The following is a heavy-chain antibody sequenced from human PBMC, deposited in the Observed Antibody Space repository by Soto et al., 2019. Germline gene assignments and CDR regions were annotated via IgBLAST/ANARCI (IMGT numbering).Heavy chain of an antibody. J-gene: IGHJ4*02. V-gene: IGHV1-69*02. Sequence: ASVKVSCKASGGTFSSYTISWVRQAPGQGLEWMGRIIPILGIANYAQKFQGRVTITADKSTSTAYMELSSLRSEDTAVYYCAIRYSSGWKAFDYWGQGTLVTVSS. D-gene: IGHD6-19*01. CDR1: GGTFSSYT. CDR2: IIPILGIA. CDR3: AIRYSSGWKAFDY.